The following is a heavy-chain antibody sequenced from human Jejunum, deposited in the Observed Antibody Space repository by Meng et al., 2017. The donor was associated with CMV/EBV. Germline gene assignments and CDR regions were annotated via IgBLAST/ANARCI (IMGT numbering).Heavy chain of an antibody. CDR1: EYTFTDYY. CDR2: INPPTGDT. D-gene: IGHD1-26*01. CDR3: AKDAGSFLDYYFDY. Sequence: SEYTFTDYYMQWVRQAPGQGLEWMGWINPPTGDTNYAPKFQGRVTMTRDMSINTVYMEVTRLRSDDTAVYYCAKDAGSFLDYYFDYWGQGSLVTVSS. V-gene: IGHV1-2*02. J-gene: IGHJ4*02.